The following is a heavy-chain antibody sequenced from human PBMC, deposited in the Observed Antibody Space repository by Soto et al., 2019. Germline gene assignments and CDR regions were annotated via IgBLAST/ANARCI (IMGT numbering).Heavy chain of an antibody. CDR2: INAGNGST. V-gene: IGHV1-3*01. CDR1: GYTFTKYA. J-gene: IGHJ4*02. CDR3: ARGGYCSGGNCYKRLDY. Sequence: VSVKVSCKASGYTFTKYARRWGRQAPGQRLEWMGWINAGNGSTKYSQKFQGRVTITRDTSASTAYMELSSLRYEDTAVYYCARGGYCSGGNCYKRLDYWGQGTLVTVSS. D-gene: IGHD2-15*01.